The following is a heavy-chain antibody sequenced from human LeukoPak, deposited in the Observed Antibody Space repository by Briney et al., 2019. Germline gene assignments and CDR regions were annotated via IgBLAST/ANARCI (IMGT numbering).Heavy chain of an antibody. V-gene: IGHV3-23*01. CDR2: ISGSGGTT. J-gene: IGHJ4*02. CDR1: GFTFSTYA. D-gene: IGHD3-22*01. CDR3: VKDSYYYDNSGYYYVKDH. Sequence: PGGSLRLSCAASGFTFSTYAMSWVRQAPGKGLEWVSGISGSGGTTYYADSVQGRFTISRDNSKNTLYVQMNSLRVDDTAMYYCVKDSYYYDNSGYYYVKDHWGQGTLVTVSS.